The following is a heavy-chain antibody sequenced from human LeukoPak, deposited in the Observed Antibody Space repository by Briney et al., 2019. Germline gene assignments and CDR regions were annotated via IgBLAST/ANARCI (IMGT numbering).Heavy chain of an antibody. V-gene: IGHV4-38-2*02. CDR1: GYSISSGYY. CDR3: ARDLGIAAAGTPHYYYYGMDV. D-gene: IGHD6-13*01. CDR2: IYHSGST. J-gene: IGHJ6*04. Sequence: SETLSLTCAVSGYSISSGYYWGWLRQPPGKGLEWIGSIYHSGSTYYNPSLKSRVTISVDTSKNQFSLKLSSVTAADTAVYYCARDLGIAAAGTPHYYYYGMDVWGKGTTVTVSS.